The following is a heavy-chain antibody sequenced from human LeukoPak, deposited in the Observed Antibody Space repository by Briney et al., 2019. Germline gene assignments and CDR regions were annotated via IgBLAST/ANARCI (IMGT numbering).Heavy chain of an antibody. CDR3: ARAGSGSGWYFDY. CDR2: ISPYNGNT. D-gene: IGHD6-19*01. Sequence: GASVKVSCKASGYDFTSVGITWVRRAPGQGLEWMGWISPYNGNTRYAQMFQGRVAMTTDTSTPTAYVELRCLRFNATAVYFCARAGSGSGWYFDYWGQGTLVTVSS. CDR1: GYDFTSVG. J-gene: IGHJ4*02. V-gene: IGHV1-18*01.